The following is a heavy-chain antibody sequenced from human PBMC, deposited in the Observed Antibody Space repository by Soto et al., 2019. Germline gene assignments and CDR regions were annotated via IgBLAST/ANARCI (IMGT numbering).Heavy chain of an antibody. V-gene: IGHV4-31*03. D-gene: IGHD6-6*01. J-gene: IGHJ6*02. CDR1: GGSISSGGYY. Sequence: PSETLSLTCTVSGGSISSGGYYWSWIRQHPGKGLEWIGYTCYSGSTYYNPSLKSRVTISVDTSKNQFSLKLSSVTAADTAVYYCARGAGSSRKYYYYYGMDVWGQGTTVTVSS. CDR3: ARGAGSSRKYYYYYGMDV. CDR2: TCYSGST.